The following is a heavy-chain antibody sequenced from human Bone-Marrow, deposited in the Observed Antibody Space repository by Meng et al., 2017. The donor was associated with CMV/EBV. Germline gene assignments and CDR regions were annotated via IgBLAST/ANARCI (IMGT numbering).Heavy chain of an antibody. Sequence: GESLKISCAASGFTFSDHYINWVRQAPGKGLEWVAVISYDGSNKYYADSVKGRFTISRDNSKNTLYLQMNSLRAEDTAVYYCARDGQQHAYYYYGMDVWGQGTTVTVSS. D-gene: IGHD6-13*01. CDR2: ISYDGSNK. CDR3: ARDGQQHAYYYYGMDV. V-gene: IGHV3-30*03. CDR1: GFTFSDHY. J-gene: IGHJ6*01.